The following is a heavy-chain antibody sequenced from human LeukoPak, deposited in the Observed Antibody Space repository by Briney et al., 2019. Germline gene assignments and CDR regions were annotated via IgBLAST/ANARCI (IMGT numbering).Heavy chain of an antibody. CDR1: GDSINSLDL. Sequence: SETLSLTCTVSGDSINSLDLWSWVRQPPGKGLEWIGEMYLSGTTHSNPSVKSRVTISIDKSKNQFFLNLSSVTAADTAVYYCAGLVGRYSSGLYYYYFDYWGQGTLVTVSP. CDR3: AGLVGRYSSGLYYYYFDY. CDR2: MYLSGTT. J-gene: IGHJ4*02. D-gene: IGHD3-22*01. V-gene: IGHV4-4*02.